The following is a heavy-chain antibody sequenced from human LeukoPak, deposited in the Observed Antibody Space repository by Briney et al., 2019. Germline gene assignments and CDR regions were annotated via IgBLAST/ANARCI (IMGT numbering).Heavy chain of an antibody. J-gene: IGHJ4*02. Sequence: SETLSLTCTVSGGSISSSSYYWGWIRQPPGKGLEWIGSIYYSGSTYYNPSLKSRVTISVDTSKNLFSLKLSSVTAADSAVYYCAREAVGATSDYFDYWGQGTLVTVSS. V-gene: IGHV4-39*01. D-gene: IGHD1-26*01. CDR1: GGSISSSSYY. CDR3: AREAVGATSDYFDY. CDR2: IYYSGST.